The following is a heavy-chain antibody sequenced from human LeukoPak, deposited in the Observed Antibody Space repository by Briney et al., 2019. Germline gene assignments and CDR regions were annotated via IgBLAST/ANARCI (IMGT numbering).Heavy chain of an antibody. Sequence: PGGSLRLSCAASGLTFDDYAMHWVRQAPAKGLEWVSGISWNSGSIGYADSVKGRFTISRDNAKNSLYLQMNSLRAEDTALYYCAKDIKSGDYYDSSGYADYWGQGTLVTVSS. J-gene: IGHJ4*02. CDR1: GLTFDDYA. V-gene: IGHV3-9*01. CDR2: ISWNSGSI. CDR3: AKDIKSGDYYDSSGYADY. D-gene: IGHD3-22*01.